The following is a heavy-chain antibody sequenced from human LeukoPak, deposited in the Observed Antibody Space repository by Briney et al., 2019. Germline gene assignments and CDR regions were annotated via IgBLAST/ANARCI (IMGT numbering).Heavy chain of an antibody. CDR3: ARRRYYYDSSGYYLRGYYFDY. J-gene: IGHJ4*02. CDR2: INRSGST. CDR1: GGSFSGYY. V-gene: IGHV4-34*01. Sequence: ESSETLSLTCAVYGGSFSGYYWSWIRQPPGKGLEWIGEINRSGSTNYNPSLKSRVTISVDTSKNQFSLKLSSVTAADTAVYYCARRRYYYDSSGYYLRGYYFDYWGQGTLVTVSS. D-gene: IGHD3-22*01.